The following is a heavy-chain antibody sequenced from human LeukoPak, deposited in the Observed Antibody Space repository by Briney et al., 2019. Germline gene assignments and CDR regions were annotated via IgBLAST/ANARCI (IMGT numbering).Heavy chain of an antibody. V-gene: IGHV4-4*02. CDR1: GGSISSSNW. J-gene: IGHJ4*02. CDR3: ARGSEPTYSSSWYRPLYYFDY. CDR2: IYHSGST. D-gene: IGHD6-13*01. Sequence: SETLSLTCAVSGGSISSSNWWSWVRQPPGKGLEWIGEIYHSGSTNYNPSLKSRVTISVDKSKNQFSLKLSSVTAADTAVYYCARGSEPTYSSSWYRPLYYFDYWGQGTLVTVSS.